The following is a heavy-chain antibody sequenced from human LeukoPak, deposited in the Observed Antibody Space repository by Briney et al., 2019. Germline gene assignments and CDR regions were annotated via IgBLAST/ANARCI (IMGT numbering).Heavy chain of an antibody. Sequence: PGGSLRLSCVASGFPFSNYGVRWVRQAPGKGLEWVSTIGSSDATTYYADSVKGRFTISRDNSKNTVYLQMYSLRAEDTAVYYCGRGRHSTSSGYYFDYWGQGTLVTVSA. D-gene: IGHD6-6*01. CDR2: IGSSDATT. CDR1: GFPFSNYG. CDR3: GRGRHSTSSGYYFDY. J-gene: IGHJ4*02. V-gene: IGHV3-23*01.